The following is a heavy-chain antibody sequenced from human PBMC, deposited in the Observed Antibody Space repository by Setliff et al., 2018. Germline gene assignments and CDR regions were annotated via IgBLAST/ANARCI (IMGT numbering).Heavy chain of an antibody. Sequence: SETLSLTCAVYGGSFSGYYWSWIRQPPGKRLEWIGEIIHSGSTNYNPSLKSRVTISMDTSKNQFSLKVSSVTAADTAVYYCASAGHSGSWFPFDAFHIWGQGTMVTVSS. CDR2: IIHSGST. CDR3: ASAGHSGSWFPFDAFHI. J-gene: IGHJ3*02. D-gene: IGHD6-13*01. CDR1: GGSFSGYY. V-gene: IGHV4-34*12.